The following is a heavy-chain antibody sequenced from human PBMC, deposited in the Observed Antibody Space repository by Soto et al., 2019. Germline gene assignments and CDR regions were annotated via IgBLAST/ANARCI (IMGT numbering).Heavy chain of an antibody. D-gene: IGHD2-15*01. J-gene: IGHJ6*02. V-gene: IGHV1-69*01. CDR3: ARAASCSSGSCLAWDDYYYYYGMDV. CDR1: GGTFSSYA. Sequence: QVQLVQSGAEVKKPGSSVKVSCKASGGTFSSYAISWVRQAPGQGLEWMGGLIPIFGTANYAQKFQGRVTITADESTSTADMELSSLRSEDTAVYYCARAASCSSGSCLAWDDYYYYYGMDVWGQGTTVTVSS. CDR2: LIPIFGTA.